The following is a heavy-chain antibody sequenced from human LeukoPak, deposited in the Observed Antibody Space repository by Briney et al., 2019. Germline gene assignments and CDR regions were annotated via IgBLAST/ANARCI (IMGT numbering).Heavy chain of an antibody. CDR3: ARDRSKRITIFGVVINLWFDP. CDR2: INPSGGST. D-gene: IGHD3-3*01. CDR1: GYTFTSYY. V-gene: IGHV1-46*01. J-gene: IGHJ5*02. Sequence: GASVKVSCKASGYTFTSYYMHWVRQAPGQGLEWMGIINPSGGSTSYAQKFQGRVTMTRDTSISTAYMELSRLRSDDTAVYYCARDRSKRITIFGVVINLWFDPWGQGTLVTVSS.